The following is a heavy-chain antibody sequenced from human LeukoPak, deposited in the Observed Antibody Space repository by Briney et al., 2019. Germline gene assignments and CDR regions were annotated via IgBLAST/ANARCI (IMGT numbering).Heavy chain of an antibody. J-gene: IGHJ4*02. CDR2: IKRDGSEK. Sequence: GGSLRLSCAASGFTFSSYWMSWVRQAPGKGLEWVVNIKRDGSEKYYVDSVKGRFTISRDNAKNSLYLQMNSLRAEDTAVYYCVVYGMTGFDYWGQGTLVTVSS. CDR1: GFTFSSYW. D-gene: IGHD3-9*01. CDR3: VVYGMTGFDY. V-gene: IGHV3-7*01.